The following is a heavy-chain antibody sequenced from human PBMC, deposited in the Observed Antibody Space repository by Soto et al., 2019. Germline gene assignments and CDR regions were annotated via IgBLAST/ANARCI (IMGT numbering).Heavy chain of an antibody. CDR3: ARGYSGSYRTPI. CDR1: GFTFSSYG. D-gene: IGHD1-26*01. V-gene: IGHV3-33*01. CDR2: IWYDGSNK. J-gene: IGHJ3*02. Sequence: QVQLVESGGGVVQPGRSLRLSCAASGFTFSSYGMHWVRQAPGKGLEWVAVIWYDGSNKYYADSVKGRFTISRDNSKNTLYLQMNSLRAEDTAVYYCARGYSGSYRTPIWGQGTMVTVSS.